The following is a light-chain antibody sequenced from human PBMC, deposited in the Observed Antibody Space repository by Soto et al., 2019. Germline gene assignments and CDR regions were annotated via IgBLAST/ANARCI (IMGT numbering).Light chain of an antibody. J-gene: IGKJ5*01. V-gene: IGKV1-39*01. CDR2: AAS. CDR1: QGIRND. CDR3: QQSYSTPT. Sequence: IQRTQALSCQCASVGGRVTITSRGSQGIRNDLGWYQQKPGKPPKLLIYAASSLQSGVPSRFSGSGSGTDFTPTISSVQPDDFATYYCQQSYSTPTFGEGTRLEIK.